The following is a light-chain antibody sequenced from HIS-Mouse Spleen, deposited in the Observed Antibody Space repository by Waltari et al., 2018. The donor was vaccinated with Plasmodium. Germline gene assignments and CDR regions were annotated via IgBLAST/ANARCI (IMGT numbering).Light chain of an antibody. CDR1: ALPNKY. V-gene: IGLV3-10*01. Sequence: SYELTQPPPVSVSPGQTARITCPGDALPNKYAYWYQQKSGQAPVLVIYEDSKRPSGIPERFSGSSSGTMATLTISGAQVEDEADYYCYSTDSSGNHRVFGGGTKLTVL. J-gene: IGLJ3*02. CDR3: YSTDSSGNHRV. CDR2: EDS.